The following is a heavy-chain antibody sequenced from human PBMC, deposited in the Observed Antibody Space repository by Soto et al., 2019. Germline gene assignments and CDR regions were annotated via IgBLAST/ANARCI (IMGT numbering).Heavy chain of an antibody. D-gene: IGHD7-27*01. CDR2: ISGSGGST. CDR1: GFTFSSYA. J-gene: IGHJ6*03. CDR3: AKTLGPDYYYYYMDV. Sequence: GGSLRLSCAASGFTFSSYAMSWVRQAPGKGLEWVSAISGSGGSTYYADSVKGRFTISRDNSKNTLYLQMNSLRAEDTAVYYCAKTLGPDYYYYYMDVWGKGTTVTVSS. V-gene: IGHV3-23*01.